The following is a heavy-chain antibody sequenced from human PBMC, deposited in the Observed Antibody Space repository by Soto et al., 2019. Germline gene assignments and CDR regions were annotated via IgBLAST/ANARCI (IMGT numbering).Heavy chain of an antibody. V-gene: IGHV4-34*01. J-gene: IGHJ5*02. CDR3: ARGLRGYSYGYVWFAP. CDR2: INHSGST. D-gene: IGHD5-18*01. Sequence: SETLSLTCAVYGGSFSGYYWSWIRQPPGKGLEWIGEINHSGSTNYNPSLKSRVTISVDTSKNQFSLKLSSVTAADTAVYYCARGLRGYSYGYVWFAPWGQGTLVTVSS. CDR1: GGSFSGYY.